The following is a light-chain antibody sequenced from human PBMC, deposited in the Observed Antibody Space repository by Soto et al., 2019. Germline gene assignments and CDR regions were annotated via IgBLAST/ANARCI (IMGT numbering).Light chain of an antibody. Sequence: QSVLTQPPSGSAAPGQTVTISCSGSSSNIGNNYVSWYQQLPGTAPKLLIYENNKRPSGIPGRFSGSKSGTSATLGITGLQTGDEADYYCGTWDSSLSAVVFGGGTKLTVL. CDR3: GTWDSSLSAVV. V-gene: IGLV1-51*02. CDR2: ENN. CDR1: SSNIGNNY. J-gene: IGLJ2*01.